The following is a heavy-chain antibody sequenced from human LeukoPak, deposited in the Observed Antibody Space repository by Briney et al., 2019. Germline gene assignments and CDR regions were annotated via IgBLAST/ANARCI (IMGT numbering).Heavy chain of an antibody. J-gene: IGHJ4*02. CDR2: IYYSGNT. CDR1: GGTTSGYS. CDR3: ARIVPHDYVYNDY. V-gene: IGHV4-59*01. Sequence: SSETLSFTCTVAGGTTSGYSWSWIRQSPGKGLEWVGYIYYSGNTNYNPSLKTRVTVSLDTSKNHFSLRLSSVTAADTAVYYCARIVPHDYVYNDYWGQGTLVTVSS. D-gene: IGHD3-16*01.